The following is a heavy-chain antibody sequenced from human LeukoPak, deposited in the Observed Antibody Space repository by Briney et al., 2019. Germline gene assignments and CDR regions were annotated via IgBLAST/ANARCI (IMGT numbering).Heavy chain of an antibody. Sequence: PSETLSLTCAVYGGSFSGYYWSWIRQPPGKGLEWIGYISYSGSTNYNPSLKSRVTISVDTSKNQFSLNLSSVTAADTAVYFCARLSWPGRGSRFDPWGQGTLVTVSS. CDR2: ISYSGST. CDR1: GGSFSGYY. J-gene: IGHJ5*02. V-gene: IGHV4-34*11. CDR3: ARLSWPGRGSRFDP. D-gene: IGHD3-10*01.